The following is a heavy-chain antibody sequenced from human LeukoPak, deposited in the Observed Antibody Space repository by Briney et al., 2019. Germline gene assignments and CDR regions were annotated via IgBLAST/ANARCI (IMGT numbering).Heavy chain of an antibody. CDR2: ISRDGGTA. V-gene: IGHV3-64*01. CDR1: GFAFRKYS. Sequence: GGSLRLSCAASGFAFRKYSIHCVRQAPGKGLEYVSGISRDGGTADYANSVKGRFTISRDNSKNTLYLQMGSLRAEDMAVYYCARDDRDRDAFDIGGQGTMVTVSS. CDR3: ARDDRDRDAFDI. J-gene: IGHJ3*02.